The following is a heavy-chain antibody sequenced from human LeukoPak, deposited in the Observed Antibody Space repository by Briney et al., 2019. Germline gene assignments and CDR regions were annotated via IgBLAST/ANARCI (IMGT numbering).Heavy chain of an antibody. Sequence: GRSLRLSCAASGFIFSNYWMSWVRQAPGKGLEWVANIKHDESEKYYVDSVKGRSTISRDNAKNSLYLQMNSLRVEDTAVYYCARSNNLDYWGQGTLVTVSS. D-gene: IGHD2/OR15-2a*01. CDR2: IKHDESEK. CDR3: ARSNNLDY. CDR1: GFIFSNYW. J-gene: IGHJ4*02. V-gene: IGHV3-7*05.